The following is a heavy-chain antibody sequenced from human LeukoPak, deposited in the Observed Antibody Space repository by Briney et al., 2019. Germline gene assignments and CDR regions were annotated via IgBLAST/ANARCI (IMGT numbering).Heavy chain of an antibody. Sequence: ASVKVSCKASGYTFTGDYVHWVRRAPGQGLEWMAWINPNNGDTNSAQKFQGRVTMTRDTSISTAYMELSRLRSDDTAVYYCARDRVPYSSSCSDYWGQGTLVTVSS. CDR1: GYTFTGDY. J-gene: IGHJ4*02. CDR3: ARDRVPYSSSCSDY. V-gene: IGHV1-2*02. CDR2: INPNNGDT. D-gene: IGHD6-13*01.